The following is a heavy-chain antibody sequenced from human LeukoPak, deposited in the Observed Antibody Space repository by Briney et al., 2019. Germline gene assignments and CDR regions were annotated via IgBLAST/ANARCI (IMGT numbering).Heavy chain of an antibody. J-gene: IGHJ6*03. CDR2: ISSSGSTI. V-gene: IGHV3-48*03. D-gene: IGHD6-13*01. CDR3: ARDGTAAAGTGWGYYYYMDV. Sequence: SGGSLRLSCAASGFTFSSYEMNWVRQAPGKGLEWVSYISSSGSTIYYADSVKGRFTISRDNAKNSLYLQMNSLRAEDTAVYYCARDGTAAAGTGWGYYYYMDVWGKGTTVTVSS. CDR1: GFTFSSYE.